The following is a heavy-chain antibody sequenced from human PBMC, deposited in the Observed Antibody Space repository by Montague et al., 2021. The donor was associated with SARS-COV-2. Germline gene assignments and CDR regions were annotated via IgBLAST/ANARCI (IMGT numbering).Heavy chain of an antibody. V-gene: IGHV3-30-3*01. CDR2: ISYDGSNK. Sequence: RLSCAASGITFSSYAMHWVRQAPGKGLEWVAVISYDGSNKYYADPVKGRFTISRDNSKNTLYLQMNSLRAEDTAVYYCAREGLSGSYYGFLDYWGQGTLVTVSS. D-gene: IGHD3-10*01. J-gene: IGHJ4*02. CDR3: AREGLSGSYYGFLDY. CDR1: GITFSSYA.